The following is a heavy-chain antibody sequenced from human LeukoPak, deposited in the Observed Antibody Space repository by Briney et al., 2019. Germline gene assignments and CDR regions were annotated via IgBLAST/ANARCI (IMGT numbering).Heavy chain of an antibody. CDR2: INWNGGST. CDR3: ARVILGRSYGFSYYFDY. CDR1: GFTFDDYG. V-gene: IGHV3-20*01. J-gene: IGHJ4*02. D-gene: IGHD5-18*01. Sequence: RTGGSLRLSCAASGFTFDDYGMSWVRQAPGKGLEWVSGINWNGGSTGYADSVKGRFTISRDNAKNSLYLQMNSLRAEDTALYHCARVILGRSYGFSYYFDYWGQGTLVTVSS.